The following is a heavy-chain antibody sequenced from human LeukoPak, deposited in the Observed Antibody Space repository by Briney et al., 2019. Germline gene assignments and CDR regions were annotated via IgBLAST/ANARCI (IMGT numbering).Heavy chain of an antibody. V-gene: IGHV3-7*03. J-gene: IGHJ4*02. CDR3: VKNSGWYCLDY. CDR1: GLTFSSHW. D-gene: IGHD6-13*01. Sequence: GGSLRLSCAASGLTFSSHWMHWVRQAPGKGLERVADINGDGSHSYCVDSVKGRFTLSRDNAKNSLFLQMNSLRAEDTAVYYCVKNSGWYCLDYWGQGTLATVSS. CDR2: INGDGSHS.